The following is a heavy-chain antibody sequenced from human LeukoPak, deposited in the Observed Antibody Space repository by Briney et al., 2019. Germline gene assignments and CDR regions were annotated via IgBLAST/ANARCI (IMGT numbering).Heavy chain of an antibody. J-gene: IGHJ5*02. CDR2: IIPIFGTA. CDR3: ARGPMDDILTGYYPNWFDP. CDR1: GGTFSSYA. Sequence: SVKVSCKASGGTFSSYAISWVRQAPGQGLEWMGGIIPIFGTANYAQKFQGRVTITADESTSTAYMELSSLRSEDTAVYYCARGPMDDILTGYYPNWFDPWGQGTLVTVSS. D-gene: IGHD3-9*01. V-gene: IGHV1-69*13.